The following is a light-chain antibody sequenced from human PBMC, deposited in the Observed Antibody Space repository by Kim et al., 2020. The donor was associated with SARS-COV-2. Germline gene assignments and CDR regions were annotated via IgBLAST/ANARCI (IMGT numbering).Light chain of an antibody. CDR1: NIGSKS. CDR3: QVWDSSSDHHVV. CDR2: YDS. J-gene: IGLJ2*01. Sequence: APGKTARITCGGNNIGSKSVHWYQQKPGQAPVLVIYYDSDRPSGIPERFSGSNSGNTATLTISRVEAGDEADYYCQVWDSSSDHHVVFGGGTQLTVL. V-gene: IGLV3-21*04.